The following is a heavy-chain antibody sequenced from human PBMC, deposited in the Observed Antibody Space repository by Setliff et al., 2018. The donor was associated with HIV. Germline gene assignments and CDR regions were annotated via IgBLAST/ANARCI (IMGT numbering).Heavy chain of an antibody. CDR3: ARDLKRPNSNFWGGYPIPFDS. Sequence: ASVKVSCKASGYTFNNYAMNWVRQAPGQGLELMGWINTNTGNPTYAQGFTGRFVFSLDTSVSTAYPQISSLKAEDTAVYFCARDLKRPNSNFWGGYPIPFDSWGQGTLVTAPQ. CDR1: GYTFNNYA. J-gene: IGHJ4*02. V-gene: IGHV7-4-1*02. D-gene: IGHD3-3*01. CDR2: INTNTGNP.